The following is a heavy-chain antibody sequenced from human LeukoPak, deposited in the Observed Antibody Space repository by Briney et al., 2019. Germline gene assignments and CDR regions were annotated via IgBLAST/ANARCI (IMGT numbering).Heavy chain of an antibody. D-gene: IGHD3-9*01. J-gene: IGHJ4*02. V-gene: IGHV3-74*01. Sequence: GGSLRLSCAASGFSFSKYWMHWVRQTPGEGLVWVARVKEDGTYTSYADFVKGRFTISRDNARNTVFLQMNSLRAEDTAVYYCARDFDMGITPGDDFDFWGQGTLVTVSS. CDR3: ARDFDMGITPGDDFDF. CDR1: GFSFSKYW. CDR2: VKEDGTYT.